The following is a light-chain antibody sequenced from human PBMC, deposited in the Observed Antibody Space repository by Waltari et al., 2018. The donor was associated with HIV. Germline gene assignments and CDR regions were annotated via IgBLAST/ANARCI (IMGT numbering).Light chain of an antibody. CDR2: KAS. V-gene: IGKV1-5*03. CDR1: QSISSW. J-gene: IGKJ1*01. CDR3: QQYNSWT. Sequence: IQMTQSPSTLSASVGDRVTITCRASQSISSWLARYQQKPGKAPKLLIYKASSLESGVPSRFSGSGSGTEFTLTISSLQPDDFATYYCQQYNSWTFGQGTKVEIK.